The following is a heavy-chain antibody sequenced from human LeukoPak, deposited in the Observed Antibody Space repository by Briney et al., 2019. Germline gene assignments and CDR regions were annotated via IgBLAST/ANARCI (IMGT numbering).Heavy chain of an antibody. V-gene: IGHV4-59*08. J-gene: IGHJ4*02. CDR3: ARVYSGYGDAQIDY. CDR2: VYHSGST. Sequence: SETLSLTCTVSGGSINAYYWSWIRQPPGKGLEWIGYVYHSGSTYYNPSLKSRVTISVDTSKNQFSLKLSSVTAADTAVYYCARVYSGYGDAQIDYWGQGTLVTVSS. D-gene: IGHD4-17*01. CDR1: GGSINAYY.